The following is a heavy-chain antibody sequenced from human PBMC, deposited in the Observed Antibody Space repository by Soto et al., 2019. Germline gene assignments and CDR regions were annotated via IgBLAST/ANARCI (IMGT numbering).Heavy chain of an antibody. V-gene: IGHV3-64D*06. CDR2: ITSNGVST. CDR3: VRGNGGCYDY. D-gene: IGHD2-8*01. J-gene: IGHJ4*02. Sequence: EVQLVESGGGLVQPGGSLRLSCSASGFTFSTYGMHWVRQAPGKGLEFVSAITSNGVSTFYADSVKGRFTISRDNYKFPLYLQMSSMRPEDTAVYYCVRGNGGCYDYWGQGTLVTVSS. CDR1: GFTFSTYG.